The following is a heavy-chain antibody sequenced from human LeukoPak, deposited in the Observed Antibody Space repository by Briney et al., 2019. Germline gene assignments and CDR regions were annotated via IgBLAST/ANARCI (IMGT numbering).Heavy chain of an antibody. V-gene: IGHV4-4*07. CDR2: IYTSGST. CDR3: ARGGYVWGSYRLGNNWFDP. D-gene: IGHD3-16*02. Sequence: SETLSLTCTVSGGSISSYYWSWIRQPAGKGLEWIGRIYTSGSTNYNPSLKSRVTMSVDTSKNQFSLKLSSVTAADTAVYYCARGGYVWGSYRLGNNWFDPWGQGTLVTVSS. CDR1: GGSISSYY. J-gene: IGHJ5*02.